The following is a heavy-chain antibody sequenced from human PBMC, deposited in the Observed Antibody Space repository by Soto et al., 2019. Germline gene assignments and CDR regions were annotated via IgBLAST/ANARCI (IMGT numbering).Heavy chain of an antibody. CDR2: ISYDGSNK. J-gene: IGHJ4*02. CDR3: ARPPRKIAAAEYYFDY. CDR1: GFTFSSYA. D-gene: IGHD6-13*01. Sequence: PGGSLRLSCAASGFTFSSYAMHWVRQAPGKGLEWVAVISYDGSNKYYADSVKGRFTISRDNSKNTLYLQMNSLRAEDTAVYYCARPPRKIAAAEYYFDYWGQGTLVTVSS. V-gene: IGHV3-30-3*01.